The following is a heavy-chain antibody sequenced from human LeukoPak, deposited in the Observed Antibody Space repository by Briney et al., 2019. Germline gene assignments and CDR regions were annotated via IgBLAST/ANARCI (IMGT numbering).Heavy chain of an antibody. CDR1: GFTFDDYA. D-gene: IGHD2-15*01. J-gene: IGHJ5*02. CDR3: AKGGEPGYCSGGSCYSYENWFDP. V-gene: IGHV3-9*01. Sequence: GGSLRLSCAASGFTFDDYAMHWVRQAPGKGLEWVSGISWNSGSIGYADSVKGRFTISRDNAKNSLYLQMNSLRAEDTALYYCAKGGEPGYCSGGSCYSYENWFDPWGQGTLVTVSS. CDR2: ISWNSGSI.